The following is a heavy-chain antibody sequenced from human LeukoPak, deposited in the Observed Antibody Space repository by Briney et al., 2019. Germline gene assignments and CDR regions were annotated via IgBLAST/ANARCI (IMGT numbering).Heavy chain of an antibody. Sequence: ASVRVSCKASGYTFTGYYMHWVRQAPGQGLEWMGWINPNSGGTNYAQKFQGRVTMTKDTSISTAYMELSRLRSDDTAVYYCARDLTNWGHFGAFDIWEQGTMVTVSS. CDR3: ARDLTNWGHFGAFDI. D-gene: IGHD7-27*01. CDR1: GYTFTGYY. V-gene: IGHV1-2*02. J-gene: IGHJ3*02. CDR2: INPNSGGT.